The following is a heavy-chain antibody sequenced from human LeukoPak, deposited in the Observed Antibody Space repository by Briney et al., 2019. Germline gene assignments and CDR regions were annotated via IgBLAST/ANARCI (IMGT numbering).Heavy chain of an antibody. V-gene: IGHV3-7*01. CDR2: IKQDGSEK. CDR1: GFTFSSYW. J-gene: IGHJ4*02. CDR3: ARVVVWFGGRYPYYFDY. D-gene: IGHD3-10*01. Sequence: GGSLRLSCAASGFTFSSYWMSGVRQAPGKGLEWVANIKQDGSEKYYVDSVKGRFTISRDNAKNSLYLQMNSLRAEDTAVYYCARVVVWFGGRYPYYFDYWGQGTLVTVSS.